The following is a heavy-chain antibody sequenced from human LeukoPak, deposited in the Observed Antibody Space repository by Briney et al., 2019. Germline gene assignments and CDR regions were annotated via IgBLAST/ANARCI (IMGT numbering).Heavy chain of an antibody. J-gene: IGHJ4*02. CDR2: ISGSGGST. V-gene: IGHV3-23*01. CDR1: GFTFSSYA. Sequence: PGGSVSPLCAASGFTFSSYAMSWVRQAPGKGLEWVSAISGSGGSTYYADSVKGRFTISRDNSKNTLYLQMNSLRAEDTAVYYCAKDGQQLADFDYWGQGTLVTVSS. D-gene: IGHD6-13*01. CDR3: AKDGQQLADFDY.